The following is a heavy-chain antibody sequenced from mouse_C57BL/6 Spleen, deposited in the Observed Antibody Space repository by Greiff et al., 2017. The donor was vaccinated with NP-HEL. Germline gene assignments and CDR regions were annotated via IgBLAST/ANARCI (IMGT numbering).Heavy chain of an antibody. V-gene: IGHV1-53*01. Sequence: QVHVKQPGTELVKPGASVKLSCKASGYTFTSYWMHWVKQRPGQGLEWIGNINPSNGGTNYNEKFKSKATLTVDKSSSTAYMQLSSLTSEDSAVYYSARDGRGAYAMDYWGQGTSVTVSS. J-gene: IGHJ4*01. CDR3: ARDGRGAYAMDY. CDR1: GYTFTSYW. D-gene: IGHD1-1*01. CDR2: INPSNGGT.